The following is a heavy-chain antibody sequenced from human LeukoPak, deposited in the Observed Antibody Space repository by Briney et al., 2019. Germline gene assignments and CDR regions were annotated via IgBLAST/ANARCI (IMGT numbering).Heavy chain of an antibody. CDR1: GYTFTSYG. CDR2: ISAYNGNT. D-gene: IGHD1-1*01. CDR3: ARGRLQLERLRFDP. Sequence: ASVKVSCKASGYTFTSYGISWVRQAPGQGLEWMGWISAYNGNTNCAQKLQGRVTMTTDTSTSTAYMELRSLRSDDAAVYYCARGRLQLERLRFDPWGQGTLVTVSS. V-gene: IGHV1-18*01. J-gene: IGHJ5*02.